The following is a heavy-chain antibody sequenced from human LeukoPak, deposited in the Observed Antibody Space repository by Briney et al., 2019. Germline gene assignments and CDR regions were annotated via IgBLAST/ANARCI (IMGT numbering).Heavy chain of an antibody. J-gene: IGHJ4*02. Sequence: GGSLRLSCAASGFTFSSYAMHWVRQAPGKGLGWVAVISYDGSNKYYADSVKGRFTISRDNSKNTLYLQMNSLRAEDTAVYYCARERGPATWDYWGQGTLVTVSS. D-gene: IGHD2-2*01. CDR1: GFTFSSYA. V-gene: IGHV3-30*07. CDR3: ARERGPATWDY. CDR2: ISYDGSNK.